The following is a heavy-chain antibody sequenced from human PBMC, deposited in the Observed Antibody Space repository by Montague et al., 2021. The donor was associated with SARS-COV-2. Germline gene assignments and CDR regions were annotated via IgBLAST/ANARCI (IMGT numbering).Heavy chain of an antibody. V-gene: IGHV4-31*03. CDR3: ARARTRFSLIVVVIDTFDI. CDR1: GGSISSGGCY. D-gene: IGHD3-22*01. Sequence: TLSLTCTVSGGSISSGGCYWSWIRQRPGKGPEWIAYIYYSGSTYYNPSLKSRVSISVDTSKNQFSLKLSSVTAADTAVYYCARARTRFSLIVVVIDTFDIWGQGTMVTVSS. CDR2: IYYSGST. J-gene: IGHJ3*02.